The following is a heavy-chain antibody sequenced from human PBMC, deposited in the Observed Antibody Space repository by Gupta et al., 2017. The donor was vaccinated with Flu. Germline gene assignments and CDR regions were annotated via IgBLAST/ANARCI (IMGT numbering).Heavy chain of an antibody. CDR3: ARGHDERWYYYYGMDV. CDR2: INPSGGST. V-gene: IGHV1-46*01. D-gene: IGHD1-1*01. Sequence: QVQLVQSGAEVKKPGASVKVSCKASGYTFTSYYMHWVRQAPGQGLEWMGIINPSGGSTSYAQKFQGRVTMTRDTSTSTVYMELSSLRSEDTAVYYCARGHDERWYYYYGMDVWGQGTTVTVSS. J-gene: IGHJ6*02. CDR1: GYTFTSYY.